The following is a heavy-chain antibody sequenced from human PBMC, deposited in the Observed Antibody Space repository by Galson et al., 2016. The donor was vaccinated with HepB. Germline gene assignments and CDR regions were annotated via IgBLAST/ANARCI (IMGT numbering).Heavy chain of an antibody. CDR3: ARANTERRLQRAHFEY. CDR1: GYTFTSYA. V-gene: IGHV1-69*13. D-gene: IGHD4-11*01. J-gene: IGHJ4*02. CDR2: IIPMFGTT. Sequence: SVKVSCKASGYTFTSYAISWVRQAPGQGLEWMGVIIPMFGTTNYAEKFEGRVTISADESTNTVYMEVSSLRSEDTAMYYCARANTERRLQRAHFEYWGLGTLVTVSS.